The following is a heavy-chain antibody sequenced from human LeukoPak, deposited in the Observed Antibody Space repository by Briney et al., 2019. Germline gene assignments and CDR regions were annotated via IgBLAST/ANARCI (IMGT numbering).Heavy chain of an antibody. CDR3: AKGRTYYDILTGYDY. D-gene: IGHD3-9*01. CDR1: GLTFSSYA. Sequence: GGSLRLPCEASGLTFSSYAMSWVRQAPGKGLEWVSGISGSGGSTYYADSVKGRFTISRDNSKNTLYLQANSLRAEDTAVYYCAKGRTYYDILTGYDYWGQGTLVTVS. CDR2: ISGSGGST. J-gene: IGHJ4*02. V-gene: IGHV3-23*01.